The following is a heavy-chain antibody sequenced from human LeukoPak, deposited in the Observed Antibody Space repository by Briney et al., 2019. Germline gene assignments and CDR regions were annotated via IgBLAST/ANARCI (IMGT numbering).Heavy chain of an antibody. CDR3: ARDADYYDSSGYPGY. V-gene: IGHV1-18*01. J-gene: IGHJ4*02. Sequence: GASVKVSCKASGYTFTSYGISWVRQAPGQGLEWMGWISAYNGNTNYAQKLQGRVTMTTDTSTSTAYMELRSLRSDDTAVCYCARDADYYDSSGYPGYWGQGTLVTVSS. D-gene: IGHD3-22*01. CDR2: ISAYNGNT. CDR1: GYTFTSYG.